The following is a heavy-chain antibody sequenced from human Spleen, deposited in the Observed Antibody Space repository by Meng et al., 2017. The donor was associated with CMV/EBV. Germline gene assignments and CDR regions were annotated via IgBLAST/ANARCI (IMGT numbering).Heavy chain of an antibody. V-gene: IGHV4-30-4*08. J-gene: IGHJ4*02. CDR1: GDSMSSGDYY. Sequence: SETLSLTCTVSGDSMSSGDYYWTWIRQPPGKGLEWIGYTHYSGTTYYNPSLMSRVAISVDKSKNQFSLKLSSVTAADTAVYYCARQPAAIASTTHFDYWGQGTLVTVSS. CDR3: ARQPAAIASTTHFDY. CDR2: THYSGTT. D-gene: IGHD2-2*02.